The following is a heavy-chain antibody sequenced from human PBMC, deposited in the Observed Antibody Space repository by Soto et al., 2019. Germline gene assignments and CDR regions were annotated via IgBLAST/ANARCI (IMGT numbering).Heavy chain of an antibody. CDR2: ISGSGGST. Sequence: EVQLLESGGGLVQPGGSLRLSCAASGFTFSSYAMSWVRQAPGKGLEWVSAISGSGGSTYYADSVKGRFTISRDNSNNTLYLQLNGLRAEDTAVYYFAKPVSVAGKVSPFDYWGQGTLVTVSS. V-gene: IGHV3-23*01. CDR1: GFTFSSYA. J-gene: IGHJ4*02. D-gene: IGHD6-13*01. CDR3: AKPVSVAGKVSPFDY.